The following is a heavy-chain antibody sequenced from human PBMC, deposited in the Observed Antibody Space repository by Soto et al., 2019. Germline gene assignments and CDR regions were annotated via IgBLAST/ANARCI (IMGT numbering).Heavy chain of an antibody. Sequence: PSETLSLTCTVSGGSISSYYWSWIRQPPGKGLEWIGYIFYSGSTNYNPSLKSRVTISVDTSKNQFSLKLSSVTAADTPVYYCARVNIAAAGTFVFGYWGQGTRVTVSS. CDR2: IFYSGST. CDR3: ARVNIAAAGTFVFGY. V-gene: IGHV4-59*01. CDR1: GGSISSYY. D-gene: IGHD6-13*01. J-gene: IGHJ4*02.